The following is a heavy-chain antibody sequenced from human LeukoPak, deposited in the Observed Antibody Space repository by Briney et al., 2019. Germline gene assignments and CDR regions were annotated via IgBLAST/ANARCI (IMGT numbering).Heavy chain of an antibody. CDR2: ITDSGGNT. Sequence: PGRSLRLSCVGSGFIFDDYGMHWVRQVPGKGLEWVSTITDSGGNTYYADSVKGRFTISRDNSKNTLYLQMNSLRAEDTAVYYCAKGDTTMVILFFYWGQGTLVTVSS. V-gene: IGHV3-23*01. CDR1: GFIFDDYG. D-gene: IGHD5-18*01. J-gene: IGHJ4*02. CDR3: AKGDTTMVILFFY.